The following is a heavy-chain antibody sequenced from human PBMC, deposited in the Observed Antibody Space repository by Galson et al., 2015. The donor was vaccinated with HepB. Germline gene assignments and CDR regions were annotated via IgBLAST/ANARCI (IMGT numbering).Heavy chain of an antibody. J-gene: IGHJ4*02. D-gene: IGHD5-12*01. V-gene: IGHV3-7*01. CDR2: IKQDGSET. Sequence: SLRLSCAASGFSFSNYWMNWVRPAPGKGLEWVANIKQDGSETYYVDSVRGRFTISRDNAKNSLYLQMSSLRAEDTAVYYCARDVAGYSDSDFSDYWGQGTLVTVSS. CDR3: ARDVAGYSDSDFSDY. CDR1: GFSFSNYW.